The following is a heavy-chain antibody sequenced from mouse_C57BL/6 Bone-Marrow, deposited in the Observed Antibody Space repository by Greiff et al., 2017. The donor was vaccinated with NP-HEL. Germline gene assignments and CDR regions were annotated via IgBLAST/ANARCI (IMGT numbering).Heavy chain of an antibody. V-gene: IGHV7-1*01. CDR1: GFTFSDFY. CDR2: SRNKANDYTT. Sequence: DVMLVESGGGLVQSGRSLRLSCATSGFTFSDFYMEWVRQAPGKGLEWIAASRNKANDYTTEYSASVKGRFIVSRDTSQSILYLQMNALRAEDTAIYYCAREAVNCYAMDYWGQGTSVTVSS. CDR3: AREAVNCYAMDY. D-gene: IGHD4-1*01. J-gene: IGHJ4*01.